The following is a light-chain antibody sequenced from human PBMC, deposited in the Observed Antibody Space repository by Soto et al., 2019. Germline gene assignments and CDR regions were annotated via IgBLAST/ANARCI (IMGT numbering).Light chain of an antibody. Sequence: DIQMTQSPSSLSASVGDRVTITCRASQSISSYLNWYQQKPGKAPKLLIYDASSLEGGVPSRFSGSGSGTEFTLTISSLQPEDFATYYCLQHNSYPITFGQGTRLEIK. CDR3: LQHNSYPIT. CDR1: QSISSY. CDR2: DAS. J-gene: IGKJ5*01. V-gene: IGKV1-39*01.